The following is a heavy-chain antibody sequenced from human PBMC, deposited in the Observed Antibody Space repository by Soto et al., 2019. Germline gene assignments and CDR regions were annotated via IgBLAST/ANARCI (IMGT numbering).Heavy chain of an antibody. CDR2: ISSSSSYI. V-gene: IGHV3-21*01. CDR3: ARDVITGTTHYYYYMDV. CDR1: GFTFSSYS. D-gene: IGHD1-7*01. Sequence: GGSLRLSCAASGFTFSSYSMNWVRQAPGKGLEWVSSISSSSSYIYYADSVKGRFTISRDNAKNSLYLQMNSLRAEDTAVYYCARDVITGTTHYYYYMDVWGKGTTVTVSS. J-gene: IGHJ6*03.